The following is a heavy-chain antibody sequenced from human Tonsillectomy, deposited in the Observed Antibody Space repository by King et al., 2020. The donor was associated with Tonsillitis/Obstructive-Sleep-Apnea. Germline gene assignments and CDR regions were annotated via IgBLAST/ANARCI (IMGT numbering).Heavy chain of an antibody. CDR1: GFTFNSYW. CDR2: IKQDGSEK. V-gene: IGHV3-7*01. J-gene: IGHJ6*03. CDR3: ARILWSGYSNYYMDV. Sequence: VQLVESGGGLVQPGGSLRLSCAASGFTFNSYWMTWVRQAPGKGLEWVGNIKQDGSEKYYVDSVKGRFTISRDSAKNSLYLQMSSLRAEDTAVYYCARILWSGYSNYYMDVWGKGTPVTVSS. D-gene: IGHD3-3*01.